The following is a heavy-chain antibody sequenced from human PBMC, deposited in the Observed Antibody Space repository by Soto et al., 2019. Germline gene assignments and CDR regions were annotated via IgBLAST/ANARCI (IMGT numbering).Heavy chain of an antibody. Sequence: QVQLVESGGGVVQPGRSLRLSCAASGFTFSSYGMHWVRQAPGKGLEWVAVISYDGSNKYYADSVKGRFTISRDNSKNPLYLQMNSLRAEDTGVYYCAKASWDDYWGQGTLVTVSS. CDR3: AKASWDDY. J-gene: IGHJ4*02. CDR2: ISYDGSNK. D-gene: IGHD1-26*01. CDR1: GFTFSSYG. V-gene: IGHV3-30*18.